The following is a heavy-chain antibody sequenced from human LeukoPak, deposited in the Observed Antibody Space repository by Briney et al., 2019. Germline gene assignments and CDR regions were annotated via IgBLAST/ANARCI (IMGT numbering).Heavy chain of an antibody. Sequence: PSQTLSLTCAVSGGSISSGGYSWSWVRQPPGKGLEWIGYIYHSGSTYYNPSLKSRVTISVDRSKNQFSLKLSSVTAADTAVYYCARAHQLLYGRSSPGYYYYGMDVWGQGTTVTVSS. CDR2: IYHSGST. D-gene: IGHD2-2*02. CDR3: ARAHQLLYGRSSPGYYYYGMDV. CDR1: GGSISSGGYS. V-gene: IGHV4-30-2*01. J-gene: IGHJ6*02.